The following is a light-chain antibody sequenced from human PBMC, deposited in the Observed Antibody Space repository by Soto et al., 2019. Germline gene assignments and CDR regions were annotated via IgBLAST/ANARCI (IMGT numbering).Light chain of an antibody. V-gene: IGKV1-33*01. Sequence: DIQMTQSPSSLSASVGDRVTITCQASQDITLYLNWYQHKPGKAPNLLIHDVSTLEPGVPARFSGRGSGTTSTLTIINLQPEDVATYYCQQYDSRPNTFGQGTKVDIK. CDR2: DVS. CDR1: QDITLY. CDR3: QQYDSRPNT. J-gene: IGKJ2*01.